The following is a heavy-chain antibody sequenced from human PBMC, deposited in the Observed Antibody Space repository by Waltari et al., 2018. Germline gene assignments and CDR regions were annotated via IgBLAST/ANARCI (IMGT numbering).Heavy chain of an antibody. D-gene: IGHD4-4*01. CDR2: FGSGGAT. CDR3: AREKKPYSDGFDAFDL. J-gene: IGHJ3*01. Sequence: EAQLVESGGGLVQPGGSLSLSCAASGFTFSSYDMNWVLQATGKSLEWVSAFGSGGATYYAGSVKGRFTISRENAKNSLYLQMNSLTAGDTAVYYCAREKKPYSDGFDAFDLWGHGTIVTVSS. CDR1: GFTFSSYD. V-gene: IGHV3-13*01.